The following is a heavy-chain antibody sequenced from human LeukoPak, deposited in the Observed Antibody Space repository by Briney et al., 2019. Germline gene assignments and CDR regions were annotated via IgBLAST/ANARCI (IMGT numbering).Heavy chain of an antibody. CDR1: GLTFSSYV. CDR2: ISDSGGAT. V-gene: IGHV3-23*01. D-gene: IGHD3-10*01. Sequence: GGSLGLSCAASGLTFSSYVMNWARQAPGKGLECVSSISDSGGATYYADSVKGRFTISRDNSKNTLYLQMNSLRAEDTALYYCAKGTYPDYWGQGTLVTVSS. CDR3: AKGTYPDY. J-gene: IGHJ4*02.